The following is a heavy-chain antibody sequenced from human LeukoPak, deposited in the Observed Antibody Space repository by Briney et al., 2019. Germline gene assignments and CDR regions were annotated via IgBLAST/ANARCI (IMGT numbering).Heavy chain of an antibody. Sequence: SQTLSLTCAISGDSVSTNSAGWNWIRQSPSRRLEWLGRTYYNSNWYNDYAVSVKNRLTINPDTSKNQFSLQLNSVTPEDTAVYYCARGWLQSGFNYWGQGTLVTVSS. D-gene: IGHD5-24*01. CDR1: GDSVSTNSAG. CDR3: ARGWLQSGFNY. J-gene: IGHJ4*02. V-gene: IGHV6-1*01. CDR2: TYYNSNWYN.